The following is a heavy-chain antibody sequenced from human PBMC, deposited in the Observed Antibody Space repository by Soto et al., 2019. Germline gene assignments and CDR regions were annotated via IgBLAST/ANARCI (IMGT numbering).Heavy chain of an antibody. CDR3: ASGEVVYYFDY. Sequence: QLQLQESGPGLVKPSETLSLTCTVSGGSISSSSYYWGWIRQPPGKGLEWIGTMYYSASTYYNPSHKSRVTISVDTSKNQFSLKLSSVTASDTAVYYCASGEVVYYFDYWGQGALVTVSS. D-gene: IGHD3-10*01. CDR2: MYYSAST. J-gene: IGHJ4*02. V-gene: IGHV4-39*01. CDR1: GGSISSSSYY.